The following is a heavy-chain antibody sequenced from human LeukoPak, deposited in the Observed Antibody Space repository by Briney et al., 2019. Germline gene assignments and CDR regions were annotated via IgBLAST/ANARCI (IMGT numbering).Heavy chain of an antibody. V-gene: IGHV3-48*03. CDR2: ISSSGSTI. Sequence: PGGSLRLSCAASGFTFSSYEMNWVRQAPGEGLEWVSYISSSGSTIHYADSVKGRFTISRDNAKNSLYLQMNSLRAEDTAVYYCARVALHYYGSGSYYKIYYYYGMDVWGKGTTVTVSS. CDR3: ARVALHYYGSGSYYKIYYYYGMDV. CDR1: GFTFSSYE. J-gene: IGHJ6*04. D-gene: IGHD3-10*01.